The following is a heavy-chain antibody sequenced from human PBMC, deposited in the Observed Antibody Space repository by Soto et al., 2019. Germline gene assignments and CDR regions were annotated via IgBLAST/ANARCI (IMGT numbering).Heavy chain of an antibody. CDR2: ISYDGSNK. J-gene: IGHJ6*02. D-gene: IGHD5-12*01. CDR1: GFTFSSYG. Sequence: GGSLRLSCAASGFTFSSYGMHWVRQAPGKGLEWVAVISYDGSNKYYADSVKGRFTISRDNSKNTLYLQMNSLRAEDTAVYYCAKALVVHGYCGYHGNYYYGMDVWGQGTTVTVSS. V-gene: IGHV3-30*18. CDR3: AKALVVHGYCGYHGNYYYGMDV.